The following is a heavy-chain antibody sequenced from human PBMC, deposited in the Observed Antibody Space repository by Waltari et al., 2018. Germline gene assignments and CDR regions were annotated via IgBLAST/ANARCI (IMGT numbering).Heavy chain of an antibody. CDR1: GDSITTGSW. J-gene: IGHJ4*01. Sequence: QVQLRESGPGLVRPSETLSLPCTVHGDSITTGSWWPWVRQSPGKGLEWIGEIHQSGDTNYNPSLKSRVTLSIDKSRDVFSLQLTSVTAADTAVYYCATRDGYSGSPCWGQGTLVAVSS. CDR3: ATRDGYSGSPC. CDR2: IHQSGDT. D-gene: IGHD1-26*01. V-gene: IGHV4-4*02.